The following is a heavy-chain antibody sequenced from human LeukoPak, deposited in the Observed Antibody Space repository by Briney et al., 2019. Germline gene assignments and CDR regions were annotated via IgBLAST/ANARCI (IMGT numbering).Heavy chain of an antibody. CDR3: ANRGSGKYYFDY. V-gene: IGHV3-23*01. Sequence: GGSLRLSCAASGFTFSTSAMSWVRQAPGKGLEWVSTITGSGGSTYYADSVKGRFTISRDNSKNTLYLQMNSLRAEDTAIYYRANRGSGKYYFDYWGQGTLVTVSS. CDR1: GFTFSTSA. J-gene: IGHJ4*02. CDR2: ITGSGGST. D-gene: IGHD3-10*01.